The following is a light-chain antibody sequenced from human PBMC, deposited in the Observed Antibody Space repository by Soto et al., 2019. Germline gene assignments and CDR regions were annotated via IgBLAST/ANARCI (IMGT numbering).Light chain of an antibody. CDR3: QQSYSTPRT. CDR2: SAS. J-gene: IGKJ4*01. V-gene: IGKV1-12*01. CDR1: QGIDNW. Sequence: DIQMTQSPSSVSASVGDRVTITCRASQGIDNWLAWYQQKPGTAPKLLIYSASSLQSGVPSRFSGSGSGTDFTLTISSLQPKDFATYYCQQSYSTPRTFGGGTKVEIK.